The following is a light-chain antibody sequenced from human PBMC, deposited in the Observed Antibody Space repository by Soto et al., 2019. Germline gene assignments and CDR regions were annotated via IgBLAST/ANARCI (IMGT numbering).Light chain of an antibody. CDR1: QSITTW. CDR2: KAS. Sequence: DIQMTQSPSTLSASVGDRVTITCRASQSITTWLAWYQQKPGKAPNLLIYKASNLETGVPSRFSGSGSGTEFTLTISGLQRDDFANCYCQQYETYYTFGQGTKLEIK. V-gene: IGKV1-5*03. J-gene: IGKJ2*01. CDR3: QQYETYYT.